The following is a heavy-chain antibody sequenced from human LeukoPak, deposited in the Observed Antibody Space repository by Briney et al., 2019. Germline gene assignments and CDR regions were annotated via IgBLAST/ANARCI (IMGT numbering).Heavy chain of an antibody. Sequence: ASETLSLTCTVSGGSISSGGYYWSWIRQHPGKGLEWIGYIYYSGSTYYNPSLKSRVTISVDTSENQFSLKLSSVTAADTAVYYCARSSIAAPPDYWGQGTLVTVSS. CDR1: GGSISSGGYY. CDR3: ARSSIAAPPDY. V-gene: IGHV4-31*03. J-gene: IGHJ4*02. D-gene: IGHD6-6*01. CDR2: IYYSGST.